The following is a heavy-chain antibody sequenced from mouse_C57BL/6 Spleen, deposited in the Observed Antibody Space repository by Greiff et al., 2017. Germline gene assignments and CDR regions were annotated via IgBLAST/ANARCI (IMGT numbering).Heavy chain of an antibody. V-gene: IGHV1-18*01. CDR1: GYTFTDYN. CDR3: ARRDYYSSSYDAMDY. Sequence: VQLQQSGPELVKPGASVKIPCKASGYTFTDYNMDWVKQSHGKSLEWIGDINPNNGGTIYNQKFKGKATLTVDKSSSTAYMELRSLTSEDTAVYYCARRDYYSSSYDAMDYWRQGTSVTVSS. J-gene: IGHJ4*01. D-gene: IGHD1-1*01. CDR2: INPNNGGT.